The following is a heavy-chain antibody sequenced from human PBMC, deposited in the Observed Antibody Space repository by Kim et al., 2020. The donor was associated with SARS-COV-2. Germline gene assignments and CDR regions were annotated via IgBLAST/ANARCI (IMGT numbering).Heavy chain of an antibody. CDR3: ANGDCETNCYKFEY. Sequence: GESLRLSCAASGFTFSNYGMHWDRKAPGKGLEWVALISHDGGIKYYAESVKGRFTISKDNSKNTVFLQMDSLRAEDTAVYYCANGDCETNCYKFEYWGQG. CDR2: ISHDGGIK. J-gene: IGHJ4*02. CDR1: GFTFSNYG. D-gene: IGHD2-2*02. V-gene: IGHV3-30*18.